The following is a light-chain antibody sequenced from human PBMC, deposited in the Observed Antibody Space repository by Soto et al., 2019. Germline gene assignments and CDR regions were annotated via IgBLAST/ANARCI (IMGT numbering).Light chain of an antibody. CDR1: QTVSSFY. Sequence: EIVLTQSPGTLSLSPGERATLSCRASQTVSSFYLAWYQQKPGQAPRLLIYGASSRATGIPDRFSGSGSGTDFTLTISRLEPEDFAVYYCQQYGSSPTFGQGTKVEIK. V-gene: IGKV3-20*01. CDR2: GAS. J-gene: IGKJ1*01. CDR3: QQYGSSPT.